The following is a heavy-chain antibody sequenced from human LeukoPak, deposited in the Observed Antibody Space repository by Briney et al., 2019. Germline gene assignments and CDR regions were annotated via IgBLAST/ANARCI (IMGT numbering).Heavy chain of an antibody. CDR1: GYTFIAYY. CDR3: ARDSCSSTSCLSIDDY. V-gene: IGHV1-2*02. D-gene: IGHD2-2*01. CDR2: INPNSGGT. Sequence: GASVKVSCKASGYTFIAYYMHWVRQAPGQGLEWMGWINPNSGGTNYAQKFQGRVTMTRDTSISTVYMELSRLRSDDTAVYYCARDSCSSTSCLSIDDYWGQGTLVTASS. J-gene: IGHJ4*02.